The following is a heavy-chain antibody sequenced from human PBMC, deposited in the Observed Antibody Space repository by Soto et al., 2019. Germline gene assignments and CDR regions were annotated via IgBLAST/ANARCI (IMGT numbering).Heavy chain of an antibody. CDR1: GGSISSNNYY. Sequence: QLQLQESGPGLVKPSETLSLTCTVSGGSISSNNYYWGWIRQPPGKGLEWIGSIYYSGSTYYNPSLKSRVTISVDTSKNQFSLKLSSVTAADTAVYYCARHNCITTSCYGGIDYWGQGTLVTVSS. J-gene: IGHJ4*02. CDR2: IYYSGST. V-gene: IGHV4-39*01. CDR3: ARHNCITTSCYGGIDY. D-gene: IGHD2-2*01.